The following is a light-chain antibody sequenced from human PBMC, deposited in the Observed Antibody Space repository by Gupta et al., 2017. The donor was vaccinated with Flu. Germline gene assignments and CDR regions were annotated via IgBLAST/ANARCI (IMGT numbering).Light chain of an antibody. CDR1: QSISSY. CDR3: HQNNSNPPRT. J-gene: IGKJ1*01. Sequence: DIKMTQSPSSLSASVGDRVTITCRASQSISSYLHWYQQKPGKAPKLLIFAASSWQSGVPSRFCGRGYGKNLSIASISRQPEDFSTYYSHQNNSNPPRTFGRGTKVEIK. V-gene: IGKV1-39*01. CDR2: AAS.